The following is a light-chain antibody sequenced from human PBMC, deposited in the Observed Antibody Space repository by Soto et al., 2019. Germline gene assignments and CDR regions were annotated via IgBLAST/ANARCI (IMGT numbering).Light chain of an antibody. CDR3: AAWDDRLVV. V-gene: IGLV1-47*01. CDR2: RNN. J-gene: IGLJ2*01. CDR1: SSNIGSAY. Sequence: QSVLTQPPSASGTPGQTVTISCSGSSSNIGSAYIYWYQHLPGTAPKLLIYRNNQRPSGVPDRFSASKSGTSASLAISGLRSEDDADYYCAAWDDRLVVFGGGTKRPS.